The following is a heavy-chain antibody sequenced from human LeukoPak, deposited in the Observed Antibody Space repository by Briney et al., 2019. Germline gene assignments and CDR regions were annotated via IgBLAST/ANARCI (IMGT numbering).Heavy chain of an antibody. CDR3: ARAACTNGVCYSNRRYYYYYMDV. D-gene: IGHD2-8*01. V-gene: IGHV3-30*02. Sequence: PGGSLRLSCAASGFIFNTYVMHWVRQAPGKGLEWLAFIRYDGSNKNYADSVKGRFTISRDNAKNSLYLQMNSLRAEDTAVYYCARAACTNGVCYSNRRYYYYYMDVWGKGTTVTVSS. CDR2: IRYDGSNK. CDR1: GFIFNTYV. J-gene: IGHJ6*03.